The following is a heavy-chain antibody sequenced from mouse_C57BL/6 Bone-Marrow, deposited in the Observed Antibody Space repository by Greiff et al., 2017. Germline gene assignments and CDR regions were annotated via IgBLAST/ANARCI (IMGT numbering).Heavy chain of an antibody. CDR2: INNGGGST. Sequence: EVQVVESGGGLVQPGGSLKLSCAASGFTFSDYYMSWVRQTPEKRLEWVAYINNGGGSTYYPDTVKGRFTLSGDNATNTQYLQMSRLTSEDTAMYYCARPTYYDDVWFAYWGRGTVVTVSA. CDR1: GFTFSDYY. CDR3: ARPTYYDDVWFAY. V-gene: IGHV5-12*01. J-gene: IGHJ3*01. D-gene: IGHD2-4*01.